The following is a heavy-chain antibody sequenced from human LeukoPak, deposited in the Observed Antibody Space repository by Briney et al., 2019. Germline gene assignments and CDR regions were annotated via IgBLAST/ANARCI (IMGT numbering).Heavy chain of an antibody. V-gene: IGHV4-34*01. J-gene: IGHJ6*02. D-gene: IGHD6-19*01. Sequence: TSETLSLTCAVYGGSFSGYYWSWIRQPPGKGLEWIGEINHSGSTNYNPSLKSRVTISVDTSRNQFSLKLSSVTASDTAIYYCGAVAASPHYYGMDVWGQGTTVTVSS. CDR3: GAVAASPHYYGMDV. CDR1: GGSFSGYY. CDR2: INHSGST.